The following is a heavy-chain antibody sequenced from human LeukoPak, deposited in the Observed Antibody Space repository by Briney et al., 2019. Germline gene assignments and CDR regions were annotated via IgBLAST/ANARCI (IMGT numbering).Heavy chain of an antibody. J-gene: IGHJ5*02. CDR3: ARETPAVRNNCFDP. V-gene: IGHV4-39*02. Sequence: SETLTLTCTVSSGSISSSTYYWGRVRQPPGKGLDWLGSVSDSGTTYYNTSLRSRVTISIDTSRYQFSQNMSSDTAADTAVYYCARETPAVRNNCFDPWGQGALVTVSS. CDR1: SGSISSSTYY. CDR2: VSDSGTT. D-gene: IGHD2-2*01.